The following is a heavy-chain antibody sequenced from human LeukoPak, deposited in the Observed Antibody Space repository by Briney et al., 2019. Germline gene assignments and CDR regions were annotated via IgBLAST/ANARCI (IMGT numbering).Heavy chain of an antibody. D-gene: IGHD3-3*01. Sequence: GGSLRLPCAASGFTLSTYSMYWVRQAPGKGLEWVSGISGSGGITYYADSVKGRFTISGDNSENTLYLQMNSLRVDDTAVYYCAKGRVVESILDYWGQGVLVTVSS. CDR1: GFTLSTYS. V-gene: IGHV3-23*01. J-gene: IGHJ4*02. CDR2: ISGSGGIT. CDR3: AKGRVVESILDY.